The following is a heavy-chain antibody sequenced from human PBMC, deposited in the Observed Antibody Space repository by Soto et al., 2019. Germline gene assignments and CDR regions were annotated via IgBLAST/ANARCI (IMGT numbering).Heavy chain of an antibody. D-gene: IGHD4-17*01. Sequence: SETLSLTCTVSGVSISSSRNHGGWIRQSPGKGLEWIGSIYYSGSTYYNPSLKSRVTISVDRSKNQFSLKLSSVTAADTAVYYCARDPDYGDYTVGAFDVWGQGTMVTVSS. CDR1: GVSISSSRNH. CDR3: ARDPDYGDYTVGAFDV. V-gene: IGHV4-39*07. J-gene: IGHJ3*01. CDR2: IYYSGST.